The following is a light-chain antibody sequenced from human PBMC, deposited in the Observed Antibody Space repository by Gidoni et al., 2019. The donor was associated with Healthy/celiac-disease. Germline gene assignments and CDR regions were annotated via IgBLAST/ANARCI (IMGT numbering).Light chain of an antibody. V-gene: IGKV4-1*01. CDR3: LQYFRPPLT. CDR1: QSVLYSSNNKNY. Sequence: DIVITQSPNSLALSLGERATINCKSNQSVLYSSNNKNYLSWYQQKPGQPPQLLIYWASTRISGVPDRFSGSGSGTDFTLTISSLQAEDVAVYYCLQYFRPPLTFGQGTKVEIK. J-gene: IGKJ1*01. CDR2: WAS.